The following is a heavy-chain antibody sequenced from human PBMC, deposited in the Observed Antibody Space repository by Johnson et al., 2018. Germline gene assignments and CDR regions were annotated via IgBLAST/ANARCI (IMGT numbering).Heavy chain of an antibody. D-gene: IGHD2-21*01. CDR2: IFHTGST. J-gene: IGHJ6*02. V-gene: IGHV4-59*07. CDR1: GGSMSTYY. Sequence: QVQLQESGPGLVKSSDTLSLTCTVSGGSMSTYYWSWIRQPPGNGLEWIGYIFHTGSTNYNPSLRSRVPISIDTSKNQFSLKLGSVTAADAAVYYCASAPAETQCRGGTCYSSYSSGMDVWGQGTTVTVSS. CDR3: ASAPAETQCRGGTCYSSYSSGMDV.